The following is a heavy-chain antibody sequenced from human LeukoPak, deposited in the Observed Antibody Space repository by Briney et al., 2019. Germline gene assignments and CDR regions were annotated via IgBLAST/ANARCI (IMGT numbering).Heavy chain of an antibody. CDR3: AKSGFYQLPPRAGDWFDP. Sequence: GGSLRLSCAASGFTFSSYAMSWVRQAPGKGLEWVSAISGSGGSTYYADSVKGRFTISRDNSKNTLYLQMNSLRAEDTAVYCCAKSGFYQLPPRAGDWFDPWGQGTLVTVSS. V-gene: IGHV3-23*01. CDR1: GFTFSSYA. J-gene: IGHJ5*02. CDR2: ISGSGGST. D-gene: IGHD2-2*01.